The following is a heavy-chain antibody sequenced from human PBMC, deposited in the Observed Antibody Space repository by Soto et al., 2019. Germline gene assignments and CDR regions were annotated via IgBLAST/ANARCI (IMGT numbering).Heavy chain of an antibody. V-gene: IGHV3-30-3*01. CDR2: ISYDGSNK. CDR1: GFTFSSYA. CDR3: ARDPLAVAGPHFDY. J-gene: IGHJ4*02. Sequence: GGSLRLSCAASGFTFSSYAMHWVRQAPGKGLEWVAVISYDGSNKYYADSVKGRFTISRDNSKNTLYLQTNSLRAEDTAVYYCARDPLAVAGPHFDYWGQGTLVTVSS. D-gene: IGHD6-19*01.